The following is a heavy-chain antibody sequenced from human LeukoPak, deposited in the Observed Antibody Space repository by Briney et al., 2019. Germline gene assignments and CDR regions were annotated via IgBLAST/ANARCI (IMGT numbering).Heavy chain of an antibody. V-gene: IGHV3-74*01. CDR1: GFSFSSYW. D-gene: IGHD6-19*01. CDR3: ARSSYPYYFDY. CDR2: VNNDGSST. Sequence: GGSLRLSCGASGFSFSSYWMHWVRQAPGKGLMWVSRVNNDGSSTAYADSVEGRFTISRDNARNTLYLQMNSLRAEGTAVYYCARSSYPYYFDYWGQGTLVTVSS. J-gene: IGHJ4*02.